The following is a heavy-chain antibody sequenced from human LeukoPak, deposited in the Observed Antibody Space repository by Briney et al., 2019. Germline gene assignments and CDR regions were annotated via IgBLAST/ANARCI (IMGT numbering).Heavy chain of an antibody. J-gene: IGHJ3*02. V-gene: IGHV4-34*01. Sequence: PSETLSLTCTVSGGSISSYYWSWISQPPGKGLEWIGEINHSGSTDYNPSLKSRVTISVDTSKNQFSLKLSSVTAADTAVYYCARSYTGRHAFDIWGQGTMVTVSS. D-gene: IGHD1-26*01. CDR3: ARSYTGRHAFDI. CDR1: GGSISSYY. CDR2: INHSGST.